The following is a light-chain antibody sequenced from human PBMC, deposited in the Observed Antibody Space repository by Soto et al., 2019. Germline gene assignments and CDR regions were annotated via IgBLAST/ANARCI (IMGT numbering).Light chain of an antibody. CDR1: SSDVGGYNY. V-gene: IGLV2-14*01. J-gene: IGLJ1*01. CDR2: DVS. CDR3: SSYTSSSTPLYV. Sequence: QSALTLPASVSGSPGQSITISCTGTSSDVGGYNYVSWYQQHPGKAPKLMIYDVSNRPSGVSNRFSGSKSGNTASLTISGLQAEDEADYYCSSYTSSSTPLYVFGTGTKLTVL.